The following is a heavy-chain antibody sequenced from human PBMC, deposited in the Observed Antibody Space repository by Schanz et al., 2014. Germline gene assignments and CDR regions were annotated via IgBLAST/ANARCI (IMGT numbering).Heavy chain of an antibody. V-gene: IGHV1-18*01. CDR1: GYTFTDYG. J-gene: IGHJ4*02. D-gene: IGHD6-6*01. CDR3: ARDQSPYTNSSDVRYFDY. Sequence: QVQVVQSGAEVKKPGASVKVSCKASGYTFTDYGVIWVRQAPGQGLEWMGWISTSNGNTNYIQKLQGRVTMTSDTSTSTVYMELSSLRSEDTAVYYCARDQSPYTNSSDVRYFDYWGQGSLVTVSS. CDR2: ISTSNGNT.